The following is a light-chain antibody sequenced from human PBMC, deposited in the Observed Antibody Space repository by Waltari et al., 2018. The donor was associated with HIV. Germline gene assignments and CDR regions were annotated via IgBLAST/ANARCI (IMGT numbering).Light chain of an antibody. CDR2: SNN. CDR3: VTWDDSLSGMV. CDR1: SYNIENHN. J-gene: IGLJ2*01. Sequence: SVLTQPPSASGTPGQRVTIPCSGSSYNIENHNVNWYQQLPGTAPKLLIYSNNQRPSGVPDRISGSKSGTSASLAISGLQSEDEADYYCVTWDDSLSGMVFGGGTKLTVL. V-gene: IGLV1-44*01.